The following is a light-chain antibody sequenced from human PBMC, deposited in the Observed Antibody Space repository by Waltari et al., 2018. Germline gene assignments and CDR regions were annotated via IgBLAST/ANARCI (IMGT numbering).Light chain of an antibody. V-gene: IGKV1-5*01. CDR2: DAS. CDR3: QQYSSFST. CDR1: QTIRCW. Sequence: DIQMTQSPSMLSASVGDRVTLTCRARQTIRCWLAWYQLKPGLAPKLLIYDASNLGGGVPSRFSGSGFGTNFTLTISSLQPDDFATYYCQQYSSFSTFGLGTKV. J-gene: IGKJ1*01.